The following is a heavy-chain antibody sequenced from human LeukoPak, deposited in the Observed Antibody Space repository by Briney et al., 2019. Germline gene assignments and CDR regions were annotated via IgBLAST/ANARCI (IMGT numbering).Heavy chain of an antibody. V-gene: IGHV1-2*02. CDR1: GYSFTDYY. J-gene: IGHJ5*02. D-gene: IGHD6-13*01. CDR2: INPNSGGT. Sequence: ASVKVSCKASGYSFTDYYMNWVRLAPGQGLEWMGWINPNSGGTNCAQKFQDRVTMTTDTSTSTAYMELRSLRSDDTAVYYCARDRGAVAEGFDPWGQGTLVTVSS. CDR3: ARDRGAVAEGFDP.